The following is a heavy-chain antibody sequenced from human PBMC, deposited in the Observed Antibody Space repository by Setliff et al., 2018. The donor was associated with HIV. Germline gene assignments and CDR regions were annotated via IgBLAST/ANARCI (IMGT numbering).Heavy chain of an antibody. D-gene: IGHD3-10*01. V-gene: IGHV3-7*05. Sequence: PGGSLRLSCVASGFTFRSYWMSWVRQAPGKRPEWVANIKDDGRDKFYLDSVKGRFTISRDNAKNSLYLQMNSQRAEDAAVYYCAREVWSEDDNWGQGTLVTVSS. CDR1: GFTFRSYW. CDR2: IKDDGRDK. CDR3: AREVWSEDDN. J-gene: IGHJ4*02.